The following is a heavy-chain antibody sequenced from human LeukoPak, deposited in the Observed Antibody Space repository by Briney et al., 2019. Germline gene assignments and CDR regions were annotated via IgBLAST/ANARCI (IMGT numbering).Heavy chain of an antibody. CDR3: AKDHRESSNWYSDS. J-gene: IGHJ4*02. D-gene: IGHD6-13*01. CDR2: ISYEGGNK. Sequence: PGGSLRLSCEASGFTFSTYCMHWVRQAPGKGLEWVAVISYEGGNKYYADSVKGRFTVSRDNSKNTLYLHMNSLRVEDTAIYYCAKDHRESSNWYSDSWGQGTLVIVSS. V-gene: IGHV3-30*18. CDR1: GFTFSTYC.